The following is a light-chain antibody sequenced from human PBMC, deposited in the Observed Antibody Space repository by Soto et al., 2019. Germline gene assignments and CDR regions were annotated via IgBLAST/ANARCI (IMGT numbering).Light chain of an antibody. V-gene: IGLV2-8*01. J-gene: IGLJ2*01. CDR1: SSDVGGYNY. Sequence: QSVLTQPPSASGSPGQSVTISCTGSSSDVGGYNYVSWYQQHPGKAPKLMIYEVSKRPSGVPDRLSGSKSGNTASLTVSGLQAEDEADYYCSSYRGRNTVVFGGGTKVTVL. CDR2: EVS. CDR3: SSYRGRNTVV.